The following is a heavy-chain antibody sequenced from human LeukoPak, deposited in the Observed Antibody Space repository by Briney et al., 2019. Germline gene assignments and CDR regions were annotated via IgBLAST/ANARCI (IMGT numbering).Heavy chain of an antibody. Sequence: ASVKVSCKASGYTFTNYYMNWVRQAPGQGLEWMGWISAYNGNTNYAQKVQGRVTMTTDTSTSTGYMELRSLRSDDTAVYYCARVAATIYWYYGMDVWGQGTTVTVPS. J-gene: IGHJ6*02. CDR3: ARVAATIYWYYGMDV. CDR1: GYTFTNYY. V-gene: IGHV1-18*04. CDR2: ISAYNGNT. D-gene: IGHD6-13*01.